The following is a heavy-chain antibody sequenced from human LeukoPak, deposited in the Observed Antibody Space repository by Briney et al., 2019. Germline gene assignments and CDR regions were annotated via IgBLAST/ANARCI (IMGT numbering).Heavy chain of an antibody. CDR2: ISGSGGST. V-gene: IGHV3-23*01. CDR1: GFTFSSYA. J-gene: IGHJ4*02. CDR3: AVGRRIAAAGTGGRFDY. Sequence: PGGSLRLSCAASGFTFSSYAMSWVRQAPGKGLEWVSAISGSGGSTYYADSVKGRFTISRDNSKNTLYLRMNSLRAEDTAVYYCAVGRRIAAAGTGGRFDYWGQGTLVTVSS. D-gene: IGHD6-13*01.